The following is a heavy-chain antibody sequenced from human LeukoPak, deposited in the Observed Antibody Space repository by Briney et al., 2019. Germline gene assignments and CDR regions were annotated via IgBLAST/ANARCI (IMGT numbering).Heavy chain of an antibody. CDR2: IIPIFGTA. V-gene: IGHV1-69*13. CDR1: GGTFSSYA. J-gene: IGHJ5*02. CDR3: ARTDTAMVNDWFDP. Sequence: SVKVSCKASGGTFSSYAISWVRQAPGQGLEWMGGIIPIFGTANYAQKFQGRVTITADESTSTAYMELSSLRSEDTAVYYCARTDTAMVNDWFDPWGQGTLVTVSS. D-gene: IGHD5-18*01.